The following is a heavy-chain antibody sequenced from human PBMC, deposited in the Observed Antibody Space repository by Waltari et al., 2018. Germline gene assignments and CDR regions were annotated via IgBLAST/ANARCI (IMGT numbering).Heavy chain of an antibody. Sequence: QVQLVESGGGVVQPGGSLRLSCTTSGFTFSHYGMHWVRQAPGNGLEWVACIRYGGSDKYCADSVKGRVTISRDNSKNTLYLQMNSLRPEDTAVYYCAKEFSLAYWGQGTLVTVSS. CDR3: AKEFSLAY. V-gene: IGHV3-30*02. J-gene: IGHJ4*02. CDR2: IRYGGSDK. CDR1: GFTFSHYG.